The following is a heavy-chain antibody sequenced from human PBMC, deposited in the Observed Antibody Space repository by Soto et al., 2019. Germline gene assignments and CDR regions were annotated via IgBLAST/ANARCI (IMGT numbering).Heavy chain of an antibody. V-gene: IGHV3-33*01. CDR1: GFTFSSYG. Sequence: QVQLVESGGGVVQPGRSLRLSCAASGFTFSSYGMHWVRQAPGKGLEWVAVIWYDGSNKYYADSVKGRFTISRDNSKNTLYLQMYSLRAEDTAVYYCARVDYGMDVWGQGTTVTVSS. CDR2: IWYDGSNK. CDR3: ARVDYGMDV. J-gene: IGHJ6*02.